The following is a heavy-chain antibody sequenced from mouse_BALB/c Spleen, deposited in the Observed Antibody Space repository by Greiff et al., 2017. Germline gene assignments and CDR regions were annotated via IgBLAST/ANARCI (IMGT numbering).Heavy chain of an antibody. CDR2: IWGDGST. Sequence: VQLQQSGPGLVAPSQSLSITCTVSGFSLTGYGVNWVRQPPGKGLEWLGMIWGDGSTDYNSALKSRLSISKDNSKSQVFLKMNSLQTDDTARYYCARYYYGSSYDYYAMDYWGQGTSVTVSS. V-gene: IGHV2-6-7*01. CDR3: ARYYYGSSYDYYAMDY. CDR1: GFSLTGYG. J-gene: IGHJ4*01. D-gene: IGHD1-1*01.